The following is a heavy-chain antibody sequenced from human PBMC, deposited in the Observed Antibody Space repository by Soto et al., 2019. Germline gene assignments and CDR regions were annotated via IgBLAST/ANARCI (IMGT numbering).Heavy chain of an antibody. J-gene: IGHJ6*02. Sequence: SETLSLPCPAPGGPVSSGSSYWSWIRQPPGKGLEWIGYIYYSGSTNYNPSLKSRVTISVDTSKNQFSLKLSSVTAADTAVYYCARSGPSLVPAAIGSLYYYYGMDVWGQGTTVTVSS. CDR2: IYYSGST. CDR3: ARSGPSLVPAAIGSLYYYYGMDV. CDR1: GGPVSSGSSY. V-gene: IGHV4-61*01. D-gene: IGHD2-2*01.